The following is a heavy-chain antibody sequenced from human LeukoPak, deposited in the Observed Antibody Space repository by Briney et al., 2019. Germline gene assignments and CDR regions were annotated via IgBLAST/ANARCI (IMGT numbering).Heavy chain of an antibody. D-gene: IGHD1-14*01. Sequence: SETLSLTCTVSGGSISSGDYYWRWIRQPPGKGLEWIGYIYYSGSTYYNPSLKSRVTISVDTSKNQFSLKLSSVTAADTAVYYCARDPEGGYYMDVWGKGTTVTVSS. CDR3: ARDPEGGYYMDV. CDR2: IYYSGST. CDR1: GGSISSGDYY. J-gene: IGHJ6*03. V-gene: IGHV4-30-4*08.